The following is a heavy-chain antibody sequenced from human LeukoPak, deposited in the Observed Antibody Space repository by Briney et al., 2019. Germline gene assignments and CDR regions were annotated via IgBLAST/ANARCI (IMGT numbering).Heavy chain of an antibody. J-gene: IGHJ3*02. D-gene: IGHD3-16*01. Sequence: GGSLRLSCAASGFTFDDYAMHWVRQAPGKGLEWVSGISWNSGSIGYADSVKGRFTISRDNAKNSLYLQMNSLRAEDTAVYYCARGGAPFDAFDIWGQGTMVTVSS. CDR3: ARGGAPFDAFDI. CDR2: ISWNSGSI. V-gene: IGHV3-9*01. CDR1: GFTFDDYA.